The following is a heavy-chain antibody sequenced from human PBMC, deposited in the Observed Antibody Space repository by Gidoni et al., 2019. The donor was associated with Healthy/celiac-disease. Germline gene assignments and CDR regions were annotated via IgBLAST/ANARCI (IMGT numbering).Heavy chain of an antibody. J-gene: IGHJ4*02. Sequence: EVQLVESGGGLVKPGGSLRLSCAASGFTFRYPWMSWVRQAPGKGLEWVGRIKSKTDGGTTDYAAPVKGRFTISRDDSKNTLYLQMNSLKTEDTAVYYCTTDWRYCSSTSCWSGFDYWGQGTLVTVSS. CDR2: IKSKTDGGTT. CDR1: GFTFRYPW. D-gene: IGHD2-2*01. CDR3: TTDWRYCSSTSCWSGFDY. V-gene: IGHV3-15*01.